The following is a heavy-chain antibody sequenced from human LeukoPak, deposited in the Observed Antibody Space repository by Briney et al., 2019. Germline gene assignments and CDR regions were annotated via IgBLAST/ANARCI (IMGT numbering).Heavy chain of an antibody. V-gene: IGHV3-30*18. CDR1: GFTFSSYA. Sequence: GGSLRLSCAASGFTFSSYAMSWVRQAPGKGLEWVAVISYDGSNKYYADSVKGRFTISRDNSKNTLYLQMNSLRAEDTAVYYCAKDQDIVVVPAATGMDVWGQGTTVTVSS. J-gene: IGHJ6*02. D-gene: IGHD2-2*01. CDR2: ISYDGSNK. CDR3: AKDQDIVVVPAATGMDV.